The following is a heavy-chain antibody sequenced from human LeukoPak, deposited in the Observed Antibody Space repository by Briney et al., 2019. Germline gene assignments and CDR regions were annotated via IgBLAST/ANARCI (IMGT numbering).Heavy chain of an antibody. D-gene: IGHD1-26*01. CDR3: ATARAAYEIVGATTGFDY. CDR2: IYSGGST. J-gene: IGHJ4*02. V-gene: IGHV3-53*01. CDR1: GFTVSSNY. Sequence: GGSLRLSCAASGFTVSSNYMSWVRQAPGKGLEWVSVIYSGGSTYYADSVKGRFTISRDNSKNTLYLQMNSLRAEDTAVYYCATARAAYEIVGATTGFDYWGQGTLVTASS.